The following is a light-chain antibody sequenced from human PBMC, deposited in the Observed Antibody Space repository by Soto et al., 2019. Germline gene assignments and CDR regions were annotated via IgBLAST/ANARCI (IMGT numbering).Light chain of an antibody. CDR2: YVS. J-gene: IGKJ2*01. V-gene: IGKV2-30*01. CDR1: QSLAYIDGNTY. Sequence: EVVMTQSPLSLPVTLGQPASISCRSSQSLAYIDGNTYLTWFHQRPGQSPRRLIYYVSNRDSGVTDRLSGSGSGTDFTLKISRVEAEDAGIYYCMQSTHWPPYTFGQGTKLEIK. CDR3: MQSTHWPPYT.